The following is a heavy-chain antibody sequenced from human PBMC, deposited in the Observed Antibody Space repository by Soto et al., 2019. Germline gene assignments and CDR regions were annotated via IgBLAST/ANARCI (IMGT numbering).Heavy chain of an antibody. CDR1: GGSMSKNDYY. J-gene: IGHJ3*02. D-gene: IGHD3-10*02. Sequence: QVQLQEAGPGLVRPSQTLSLTCTVAGGSMSKNDYYWSWLRQSPGQGLQWIGYIYDTWTTSYSPSLKSRVTMSADTSRNRFSLKLTSVTAADTALYFCARGIVRGGFDIWGQGTLVTVSS. V-gene: IGHV4-30-4*01. CDR3: ARGIVRGGFDI. CDR2: IYDTWTT.